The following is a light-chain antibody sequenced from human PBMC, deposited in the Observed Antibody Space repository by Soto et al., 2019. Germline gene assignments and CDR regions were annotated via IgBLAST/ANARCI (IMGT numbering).Light chain of an antibody. J-gene: IGKJ1*01. V-gene: IGKV3-15*01. CDR3: QQYNNWPRT. CDR2: GAS. CDR1: QSVSSN. Sequence: EIVMTQSPATLSVSPGERATLSCRASQSVSSNLAWYQQKPGQAPRLLIYGASTRAPCIPARFSGSGSGTEFTLTISSLQSEDFAVYYCQQYNNWPRTFGQGTKVEIK.